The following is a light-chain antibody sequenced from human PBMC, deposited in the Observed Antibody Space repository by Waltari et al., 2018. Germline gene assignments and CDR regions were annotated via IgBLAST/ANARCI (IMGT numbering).Light chain of an antibody. CDR2: KAS. J-gene: IGKJ4*01. CDR1: QTISNW. V-gene: IGKV1-5*03. CDR3: LQFNSNIIT. Sequence: DIQMTQSPSTLSASVGDKVTITCRASQTISNWLAWYQQKPGKAPKLLIYKASSLETGVPSRFSGSGSGTEFTLTISSLQPEDFATYFCLQFNSNIITFGGGTKVELK.